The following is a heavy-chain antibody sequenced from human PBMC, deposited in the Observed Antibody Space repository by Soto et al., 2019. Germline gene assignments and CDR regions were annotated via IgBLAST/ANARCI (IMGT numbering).Heavy chain of an antibody. Sequence: VKLSCKTAGYTFTRYGSSWVSQAPGQGVGWMGWISGFNGNTNYAQKFQGRVSMTVATATSTADMDRRSLGSDDTAVFFCTRKRHPASPREFGYWGQGTLVPVYS. D-gene: IGHD2-2*01. V-gene: IGHV1-18*01. CDR3: TRKRHPASPREFGY. J-gene: IGHJ4*02. CDR2: ISGFNGNT. CDR1: GYTFTRYG.